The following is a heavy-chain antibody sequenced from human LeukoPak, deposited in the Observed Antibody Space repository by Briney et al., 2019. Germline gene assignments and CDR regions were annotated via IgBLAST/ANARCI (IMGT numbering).Heavy chain of an antibody. J-gene: IGHJ4*02. D-gene: IGHD4-17*01. CDR3: ARDSYGDYVDY. V-gene: IGHV3-48*03. Sequence: PGGSLRLSCAASGFTFSSYERNWVRQAPGKGLEWVSYISSSGSTIYYADSVKGRFTISRDNAKNSLYLQMNSLRAEDTAVYYCARDSYGDYVDYWGQGTLVTVSS. CDR1: GFTFSSYE. CDR2: ISSSGSTI.